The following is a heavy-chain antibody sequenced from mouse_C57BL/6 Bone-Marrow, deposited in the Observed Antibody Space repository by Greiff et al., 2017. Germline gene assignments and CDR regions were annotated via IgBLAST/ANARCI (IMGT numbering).Heavy chain of an antibody. Sequence: VQLQQSGAELVRPGASVKLSCTASGFNIKDDYMHWVKQRPEQGLEWIGWIDPENGDTEYASKFQGKATITADPSSNTAYLQLSSLTSEDTAVYYCTIHSNPYYWGQGTTLTVSS. CDR1: GFNIKDDY. V-gene: IGHV14-4*01. J-gene: IGHJ2*01. CDR3: TIHSNPYY. CDR2: IDPENGDT. D-gene: IGHD2-5*01.